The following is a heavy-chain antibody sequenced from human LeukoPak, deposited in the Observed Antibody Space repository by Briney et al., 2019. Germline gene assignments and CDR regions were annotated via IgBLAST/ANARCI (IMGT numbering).Heavy chain of an antibody. D-gene: IGHD4-23*01. CDR1: DDSISNYY. V-gene: IGHV4-4*07. CDR2: IYSSGIT. Sequence: SETLSLTCTVSDDSISNYYWSWIRQPAGEGLEWIGRIYSSGITTYNPSLKSRVTMSVDTSKNQFSLKLSSVTAADTAVYYCARDGVYGNSRYFDSWGQGALVTVSS. J-gene: IGHJ4*02. CDR3: ARDGVYGNSRYFDS.